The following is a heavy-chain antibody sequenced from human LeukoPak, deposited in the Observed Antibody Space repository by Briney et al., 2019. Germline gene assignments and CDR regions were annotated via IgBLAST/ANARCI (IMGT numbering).Heavy chain of an antibody. V-gene: IGHV4-59*01. J-gene: IGHJ4*02. D-gene: IGHD3-22*01. CDR3: ARFSEYYHSSVHYLDY. CDR1: GGSINGYY. CDR2: IYYTGST. Sequence: PSETLSLTCTVSGGSINGYYWSWIRQSPGKGLESLGYIYYTGSTNYNPSLKSRVTMSVDTSRNQFFLRLSSVTAADTAVYYCARFSEYYHSSVHYLDYGGQGTLVSVSS.